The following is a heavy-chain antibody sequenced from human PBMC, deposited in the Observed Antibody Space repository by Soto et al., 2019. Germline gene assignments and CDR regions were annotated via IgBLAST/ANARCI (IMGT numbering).Heavy chain of an antibody. CDR3: AKDREGDYLRGGGNWFDP. Sequence: GSLRLSCAASGFTFSSYAMSWVRQAPGKGLEWVSAISGSGGSTYYADSVKGRFTISRDNSKNTLYLQMNSLRAEDTAVYYCAKDREGDYLRGGGNWFDPWGQGTLVTVSS. D-gene: IGHD4-17*01. CDR2: ISGSGGST. J-gene: IGHJ5*02. CDR1: GFTFSSYA. V-gene: IGHV3-23*01.